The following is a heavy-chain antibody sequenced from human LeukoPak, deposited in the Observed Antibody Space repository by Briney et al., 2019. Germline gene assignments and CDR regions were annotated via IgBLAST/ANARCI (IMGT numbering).Heavy chain of an antibody. CDR3: ARDEGEYSSSSYFDY. V-gene: IGHV3-20*04. D-gene: IGHD6-6*01. CDR1: GFTFDDYG. CDR2: INWNGGST. Sequence: PAGGSLRLSCAASGFTFDDYGMSWVRQAPGKGLEWVSGINWNGGSTGYADSVKGRFTISRDNAKNSLYLQMNSPRAEDTALYYCARDEGEYSSSSYFDYWGQGTLATVSS. J-gene: IGHJ4*02.